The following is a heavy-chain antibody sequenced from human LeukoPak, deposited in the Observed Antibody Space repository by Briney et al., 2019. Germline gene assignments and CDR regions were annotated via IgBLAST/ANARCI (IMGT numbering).Heavy chain of an antibody. Sequence: GAAVWVSSEASGYTFTVYYMHWVRQAPGRGREWMGWINTNTGNPTYAQGFTGRFVFSLDTSVSTAYLQISSLKAEDTAVYYCARESPYYSDSSDYYETDYWGQGTLVTVSS. CDR2: INTNTGNP. CDR1: GYTFTVYY. V-gene: IGHV7-4-1*02. J-gene: IGHJ4*02. D-gene: IGHD3-22*01. CDR3: ARESPYYSDSSDYYETDY.